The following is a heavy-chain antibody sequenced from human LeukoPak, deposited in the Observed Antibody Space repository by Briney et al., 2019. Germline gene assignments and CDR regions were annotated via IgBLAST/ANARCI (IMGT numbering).Heavy chain of an antibody. J-gene: IGHJ4*02. CDR1: GFTFSSHG. D-gene: IGHD3-10*01. CDR3: ARDKASGSPYYFDY. Sequence: GGPLRLSCAASGFTFSSHGMHWVRQAPGKGLEWVTVIWYDGSKKFYADSVKGRFTISRDNSKNTLYLQMNSLRAEDTAVYYCARDKASGSPYYFDYWGQGTLVTVSS. V-gene: IGHV3-33*01. CDR2: IWYDGSKK.